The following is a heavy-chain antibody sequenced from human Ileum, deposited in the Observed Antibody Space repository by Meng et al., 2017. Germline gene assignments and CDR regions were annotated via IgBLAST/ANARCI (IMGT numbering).Heavy chain of an antibody. J-gene: IGHJ6*02. CDR2: ISHDGSSK. V-gene: IGHV3-30*04. CDR3: AKVSTITTGRDPFNYFHYGLDV. CDR1: GFTFSSYA. Sequence: GESLKISCTASGFTFSSYAMHWVRQAPGKGLEWLAVISHDGSSKYYSDSVKGRFTISRDNSKDTLFLQMSILRADDTAVYYCAKVSTITTGRDPFNYFHYGLDVWGQGTTVTVSS. D-gene: IGHD4-11*01.